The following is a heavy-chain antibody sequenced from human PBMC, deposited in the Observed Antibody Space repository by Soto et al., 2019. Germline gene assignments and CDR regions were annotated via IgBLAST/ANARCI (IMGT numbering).Heavy chain of an antibody. V-gene: IGHV3-66*01. Sequence: GGSLRLSCAASGFTVSGNSLSWVRQAPGKGLEWVSIIYSGGSTYDADSVKGRFTISRDNAKNTLYLQMNSLRAEDTAVYYCARDSSSWPFDYWGQGTLVTVSS. CDR1: GFTVSGNS. D-gene: IGHD6-13*01. CDR3: ARDSSSWPFDY. CDR2: IYSGGST. J-gene: IGHJ4*02.